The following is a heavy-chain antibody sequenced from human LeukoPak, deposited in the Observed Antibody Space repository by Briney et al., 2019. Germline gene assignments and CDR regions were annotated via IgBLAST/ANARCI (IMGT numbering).Heavy chain of an antibody. V-gene: IGHV4-59*01. Sequence: SETLSLTCTVSGGSISSYYWSWIRQLPGKGLKWIGNIYYSGYTTYSPSLRSRVTISVDTSKNQFSLKLSSVTAADTAVYYCARETSQKGAHYMDVWGKGTTITISS. J-gene: IGHJ6*03. CDR1: GGSISSYY. D-gene: IGHD3-16*01. CDR2: IYYSGYT. CDR3: ARETSQKGAHYMDV.